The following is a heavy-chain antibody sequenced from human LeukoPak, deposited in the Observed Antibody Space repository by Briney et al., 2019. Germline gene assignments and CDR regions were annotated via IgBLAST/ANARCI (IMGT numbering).Heavy chain of an antibody. D-gene: IGHD2-2*01. CDR2: ISNGGTE. V-gene: IGHV3-30*01. CDR1: GFTFSDFG. J-gene: IGHJ5*02. CDR3: ARRTGDTRFCSRFSCFLPVS. Sequence: PGRSLRLSCAASGFTFSDFGMNWVRQAPGKGLEWVASISNGGTEFYADYVKGRFTISRDTSTNTLSLQMNSLRAKETAVYFCARRTGDTRFCSRFSCFLPVSWGQGTLVTVSS.